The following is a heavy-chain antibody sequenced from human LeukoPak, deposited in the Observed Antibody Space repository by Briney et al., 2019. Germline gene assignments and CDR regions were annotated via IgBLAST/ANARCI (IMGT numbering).Heavy chain of an antibody. CDR3: ARDMGRAWYGPPDY. D-gene: IGHD6-13*01. Sequence: GGSLRLSCAASGFTFSDSAMTWVRQAPGKRLEWVAVIWNDGSGTFHADSVKGRFRIARDNSKNTLYLQMKSLRAEDTAVYFCARDMGRAWYGPPDYWGQGTLVTVPS. CDR2: IWNDGSGT. CDR1: GFTFSDSA. J-gene: IGHJ4*02. V-gene: IGHV3-33*08.